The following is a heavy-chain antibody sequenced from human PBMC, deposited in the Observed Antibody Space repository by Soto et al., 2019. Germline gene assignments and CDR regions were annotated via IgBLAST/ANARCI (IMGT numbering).Heavy chain of an antibody. J-gene: IGHJ6*02. CDR2: ISAYNGNT. D-gene: IGHD2-2*01. V-gene: IGHV1-18*04. CDR1: GYTFIRHG. CDR3: ARDYVGPDGNDYSDDDMDV. Sequence: ASLKVNCKTAGYTFIRHGITWGRQETGQGLEWMGWISAYNGNTNYAQKFQGRVTMTTDTSTSTAYMELRSLRSDDTAVYYCARDYVGPDGNDYSDDDMDVWGQGTT.